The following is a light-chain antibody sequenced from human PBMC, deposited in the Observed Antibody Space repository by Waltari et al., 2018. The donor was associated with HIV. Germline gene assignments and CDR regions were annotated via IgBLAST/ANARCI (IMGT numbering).Light chain of an antibody. Sequence: VLTQSPGFVSLSPGERATLSCRASESVSTRYVAWYHEKPGQPPRLLIYGAYSRATGGPDRFRGSGSGRDFTLTINSLESDDFGVYHCQQYGNPPITFGGGTTVEI. J-gene: IGKJ4*01. CDR1: ESVSTRY. CDR2: GAY. V-gene: IGKV3-20*01. CDR3: QQYGNPPIT.